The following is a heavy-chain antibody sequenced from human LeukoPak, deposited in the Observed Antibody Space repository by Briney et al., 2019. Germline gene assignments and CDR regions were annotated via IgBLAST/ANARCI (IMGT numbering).Heavy chain of an antibody. CDR1: VGSVSSSY. D-gene: IGHD5-18*01. V-gene: IGHV4-59*08. Sequence: PSETLSLTCTVSVGSVSSSYWSWIRHPPGGGLEWIGYISYRGSTTYNPSLTSRVTITVDTSKNQFSLKLSSVTAADTAVYFCATSAPLGGLRGQLWLPSAYNYYGLDVWGQGTTVTVSS. CDR2: ISYRGST. CDR3: ATSAPLGGLRGQLWLPSAYNYYGLDV. J-gene: IGHJ6*02.